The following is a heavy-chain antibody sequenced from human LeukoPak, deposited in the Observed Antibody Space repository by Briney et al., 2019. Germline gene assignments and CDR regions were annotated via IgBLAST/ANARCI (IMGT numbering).Heavy chain of an antibody. J-gene: IGHJ6*02. CDR3: ARRFPRYDYYYGMDV. CDR2: ISSSSSYI. Sequence: PGGSLRLSCAASGFTFSSYSMNWVRQAPGKGLEWVSSISSSSSYIYYADSVKGRFTISRDNAKNSLYLQMNSLRAEDTAAYYCARRFPRYDYYYGMDVWGQGTTVTVSS. V-gene: IGHV3-21*01. CDR1: GFTFSSYS. D-gene: IGHD1-14*01.